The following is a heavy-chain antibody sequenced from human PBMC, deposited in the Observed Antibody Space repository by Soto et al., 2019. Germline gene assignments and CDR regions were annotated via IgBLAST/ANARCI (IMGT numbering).Heavy chain of an antibody. D-gene: IGHD3-9*01. CDR2: IKQDGSEK. Sequence: GGSLRLSCAASGFTFSSYWMSWVRQAPGKGLEWVANIKQDGSEKYYVDSVKGRFTISRDNAKNSLYLQMNSLRAEDTAVYYCARDMEVGVLRYFDWLLFGAMDVWGKGTTVTVSS. J-gene: IGHJ6*03. CDR3: ARDMEVGVLRYFDWLLFGAMDV. V-gene: IGHV3-7*01. CDR1: GFTFSSYW.